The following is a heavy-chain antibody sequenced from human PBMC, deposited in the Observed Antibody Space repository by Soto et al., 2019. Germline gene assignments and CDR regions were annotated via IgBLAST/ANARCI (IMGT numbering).Heavy chain of an antibody. D-gene: IGHD3-22*01. V-gene: IGHV4-31*03. J-gene: IGHJ4*02. CDR3: AREKEEYYYDSSGYLVEGKGGQFDY. CDR1: GGSISSGGYY. CDR2: IYYSGRT. Sequence: QVQLQESGPGLVKPSQTLSLTCTVSGGSISSGGYYWSWIRQHPGKGLEWIGYIYYSGRTYYNPSLKSRVTISVDTSKNQFSLKLSSVTAADTAVYYCAREKEEYYYDSSGYLVEGKGGQFDYWGQGTLVTVSS.